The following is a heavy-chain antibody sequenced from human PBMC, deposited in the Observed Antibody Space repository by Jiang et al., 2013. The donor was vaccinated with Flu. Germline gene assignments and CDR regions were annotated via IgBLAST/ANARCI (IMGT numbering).Heavy chain of an antibody. Sequence: EVKKPGAVSEGFLQGIWIHLHQPLYALGATGPWTRLEWMGIINPRSGSITYAQKFQDRVTMTRDTSTSTVYMELSSLRSEDTAVYFCARDQEESTSGRHWRYYYYDMDVWGQGTTVTVSS. CDR3: ARDQEESTSGRHWRYYYYDMDV. J-gene: IGHJ6*02. V-gene: IGHV1-46*03. CDR1: IHLHQPL. CDR2: INPRSGSI. D-gene: IGHD1-26*01.